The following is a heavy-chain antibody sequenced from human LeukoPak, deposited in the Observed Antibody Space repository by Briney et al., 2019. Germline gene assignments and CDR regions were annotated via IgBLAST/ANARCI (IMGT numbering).Heavy chain of an antibody. CDR2: IKRDGSEK. J-gene: IGHJ4*02. CDR3: ARAVY. D-gene: IGHD6-19*01. Sequence: GGSLRLSCVASGFTFSNDWMSWVRQAPGRGLEWVANIKRDGSEKYYVDSVKGRFTISRDNAKNSLYLQMNSLRVEDTAIYYRARAVYWGQGTLVTVSS. V-gene: IGHV3-7*04. CDR1: GFTFSNDW.